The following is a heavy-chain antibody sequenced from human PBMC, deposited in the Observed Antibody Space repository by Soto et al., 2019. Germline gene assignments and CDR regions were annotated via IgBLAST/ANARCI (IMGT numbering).Heavy chain of an antibody. CDR1: GFTFSSYA. CDR3: ARDRSSSFWGLLPKLDAIDI. CDR2: ISYDGSNK. Sequence: QVQLVESGGGVVQPGRSLRLSCAASGFTFSSYAMHWVRQAPGKGLEWVAVISYDGSNKYYADSVKGRFTISRDNSKNPLYLQMNSLRAEDTAVYYCARDRSSSFWGLLPKLDAIDIWGQGTMVTVSS. D-gene: IGHD3-22*01. J-gene: IGHJ3*02. V-gene: IGHV3-30-3*01.